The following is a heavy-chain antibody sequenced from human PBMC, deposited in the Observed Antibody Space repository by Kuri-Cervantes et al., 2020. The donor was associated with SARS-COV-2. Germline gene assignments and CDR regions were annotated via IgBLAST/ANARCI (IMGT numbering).Heavy chain of an antibody. J-gene: IGHJ3*02. V-gene: IGHV3-74*01. D-gene: IGHD3-9*01. CDR2: INSDGSST. Sequence: GESLKISCAASGFTFSSYWMHWVRQAPGKGLVWVSRINSDGSSTSYADSVKGRFTISRDNAKNTLYLQMNSLRAEDTAVYYCARQLRYFDWLGDDAFDIWGQGTMVTVSS. CDR3: ARQLRYFDWLGDDAFDI. CDR1: GFTFSSYW.